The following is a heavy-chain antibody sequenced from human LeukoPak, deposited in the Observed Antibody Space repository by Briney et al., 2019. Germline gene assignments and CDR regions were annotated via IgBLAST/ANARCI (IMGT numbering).Heavy chain of an antibody. CDR1: GYLFTSNG. Sequence: GASVNVSCKASGYLFTSNGVTWLRQAPGQGLEWMGWINPNSGGTNYAQKFQGRVTMTRDTSISTAYMELSRLRSDDTAVYYCARGYSGYDELDYWGQGTLVTVSS. J-gene: IGHJ4*02. CDR3: ARGYSGYDELDY. CDR2: INPNSGGT. D-gene: IGHD5-12*01. V-gene: IGHV1-2*02.